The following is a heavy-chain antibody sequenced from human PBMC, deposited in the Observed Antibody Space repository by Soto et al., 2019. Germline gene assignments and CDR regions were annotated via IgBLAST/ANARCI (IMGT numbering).Heavy chain of an antibody. V-gene: IGHV4-39*01. J-gene: IGHJ4*02. CDR1: GGSISSSSYY. CDR2: IYYSGST. Sequence: SETLSLTCTVSGGSISSSSYYWGWIRQPPGKGLEWIGSIYYSGSTYYNPSLKSRVTISVDTSKNQFSLKLSSVTAADTAVYYCARLGYSSSWSTYFDHWGQGTLVTVS. CDR3: ARLGYSSSWSTYFDH. D-gene: IGHD6-13*01.